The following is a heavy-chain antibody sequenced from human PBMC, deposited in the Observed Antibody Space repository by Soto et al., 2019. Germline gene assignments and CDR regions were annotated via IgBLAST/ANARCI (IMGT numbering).Heavy chain of an antibody. CDR2: INHSGST. V-gene: IGHV4-34*01. J-gene: IGHJ3*02. CDR1: GGSFSGYY. Sequence: PSETLSLTCAVYGGSFSGYYWSWIRQPPGEGLEWIGEINHSGSTNYNPSLKSRVTISVDTSKNQFSLKLSSVTAADTAVYYCASSAYCGGDCYPWVFDIWGQGTMVTVSS. CDR3: ASSAYCGGDCYPWVFDI. D-gene: IGHD2-21*02.